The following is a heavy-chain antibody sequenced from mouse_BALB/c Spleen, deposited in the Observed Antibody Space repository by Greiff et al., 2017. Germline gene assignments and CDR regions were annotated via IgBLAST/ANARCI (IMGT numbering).Heavy chain of an antibody. D-gene: IGHD2-3*01. Sequence: EVQLVESGGGLVQPGGSLKLSCAASGFTFSSYGMSWVRQTPDKRLELVATINSNGGSTYYPDSVKGRFTISRDNAKNTLYLQMSSLKSEDTAMYYCARDYDGYLGYFDVWGAGTTVTVSS. J-gene: IGHJ1*01. CDR3: ARDYDGYLGYFDV. CDR1: GFTFSSYG. CDR2: INSNGGST. V-gene: IGHV5-6-3*01.